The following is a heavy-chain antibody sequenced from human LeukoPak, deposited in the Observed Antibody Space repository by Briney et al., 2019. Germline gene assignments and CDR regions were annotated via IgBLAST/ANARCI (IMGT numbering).Heavy chain of an antibody. D-gene: IGHD3-9*01. J-gene: IGHJ6*03. CDR3: ARAKSNYDILTGDYYYYYMDV. CDR2: IYYSGST. CDR1: GGSISSHY. Sequence: SETLSLTCTVSGGSISSHYWSWIRQPPGKGLEWIGYIYYSGSTNYNPSLKSRVTISVDTSKNQFSLKLSSVTAADMAVYYCARAKSNYDILTGDYYYYYMDVWGKGTTVTVSS. V-gene: IGHV4-59*11.